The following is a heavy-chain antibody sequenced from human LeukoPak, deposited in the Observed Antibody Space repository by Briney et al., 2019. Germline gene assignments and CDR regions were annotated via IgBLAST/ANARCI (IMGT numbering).Heavy chain of an antibody. V-gene: IGHV5-10-1*01. Sequence: GGSLQISFEGFGYHFSPYRVNWGGPNPGGRPGGVGGIDPSDSYTNYSPSFQGHVTISADKSISTAYLQWSSLKASDTAMYYCARRRGYDWYNWFDPWGQGTLVTVSS. CDR3: ARRRGYDWYNWFDP. CDR1: GYHFSPYR. J-gene: IGHJ5*02. CDR2: IDPSDSYT. D-gene: IGHD5-12*01.